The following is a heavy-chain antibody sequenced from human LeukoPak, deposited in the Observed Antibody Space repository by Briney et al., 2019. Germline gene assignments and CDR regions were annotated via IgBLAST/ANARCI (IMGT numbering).Heavy chain of an antibody. V-gene: IGHV3-7*01. CDR2: LDQDGSEK. CDR3: ARDRGYSTFDY. Sequence: GGSLRLSCEASGFTFSSYWMSWVRQPPGKGLEWVANLDQDGSEKNYVDSVKGRFTISRDNAKNSLYLQMNSLRAEDTALYYCARDRGYSTFDYWGQGILVTVSS. J-gene: IGHJ4*02. D-gene: IGHD3-22*01. CDR1: GFTFSSYW.